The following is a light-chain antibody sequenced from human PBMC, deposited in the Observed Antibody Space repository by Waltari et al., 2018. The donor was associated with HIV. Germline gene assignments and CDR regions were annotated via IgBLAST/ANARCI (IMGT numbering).Light chain of an antibody. Sequence: SYELIQPPSVSVSPGRTASITCSGDKLGDKYACWYQQKPGRSPCLVIHQDRKRPSGIPGRFSGSNSGNTAALTISGTQAMDEADYYCQAWDSRSVVFGGGTKLTVL. CDR3: QAWDSRSVV. V-gene: IGLV3-1*01. J-gene: IGLJ2*01. CDR2: QDR. CDR1: KLGDKY.